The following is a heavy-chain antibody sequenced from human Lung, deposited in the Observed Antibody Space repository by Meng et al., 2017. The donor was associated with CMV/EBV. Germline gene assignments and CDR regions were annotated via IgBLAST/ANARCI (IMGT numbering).Heavy chain of an antibody. D-gene: IGHD2-2*01. CDR2: IKQDGSEK. CDR1: GFTFSSYW. V-gene: IGHV3-7*01. Sequence: GESLKISCAASGFTFSSYWMSWVRQAPGKGLEWVANIKQDGSEKYYVDSVKGRFTISRDNAKNSLCLQMNSLRAEDTAVYYCARLVFGGAFDIWGQGTMVTVSS. J-gene: IGHJ3*02. CDR3: ARLVFGGAFDI.